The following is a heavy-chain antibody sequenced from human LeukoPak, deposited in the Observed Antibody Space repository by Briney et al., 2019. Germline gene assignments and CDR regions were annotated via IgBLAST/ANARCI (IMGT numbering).Heavy chain of an antibody. Sequence: GGSLRLSCAASGFTFSSYGMSWVRQAPGKGLEWVSAISGSGGSTYYADSVKGRFTISRDNSKNTLYLQMNSLRAEDTAVYYCAKSPPELLWFGELWSNFDYWGQGTLVTVSS. V-gene: IGHV3-23*01. CDR3: AKSPPELLWFGELWSNFDY. CDR1: GFTFSSYG. CDR2: ISGSGGST. J-gene: IGHJ4*02. D-gene: IGHD3-10*01.